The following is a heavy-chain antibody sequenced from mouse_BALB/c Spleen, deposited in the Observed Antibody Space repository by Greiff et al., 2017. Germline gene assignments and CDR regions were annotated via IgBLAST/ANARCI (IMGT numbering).Heavy chain of an antibody. Sequence: VQLQQSGAELARPGASVKMSCKASGYTFTSYTMHWVKQRPGQGLEWIGYINPSSGYTNYNQKFKDKATLTADKSSSTAYMQLSSLTSEDSAVYYCARVPDWDVDHAMDYWGQGTSVTVSS. CDR3: ARVPDWDVDHAMDY. CDR1: GYTFTSYT. D-gene: IGHD4-1*01. CDR2: INPSSGYT. V-gene: IGHV1-4*01. J-gene: IGHJ4*01.